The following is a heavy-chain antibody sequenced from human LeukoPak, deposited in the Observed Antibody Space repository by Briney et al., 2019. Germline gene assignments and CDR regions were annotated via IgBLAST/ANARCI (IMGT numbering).Heavy chain of an antibody. CDR2: IIPILGIA. V-gene: IGHV1-69*04. CDR1: GGTFSSYA. D-gene: IGHD7-27*01. Sequence: ASVKVSCKASGGTFSSYAISWVRQAPGQGLEWMGRIIPILGIANYAQKFQGRVTITADKSTSTAYMELSSLRSEDTAVYYCARDLQGMGMFDPWGQGTLVTVSS. CDR3: ARDLQGMGMFDP. J-gene: IGHJ5*02.